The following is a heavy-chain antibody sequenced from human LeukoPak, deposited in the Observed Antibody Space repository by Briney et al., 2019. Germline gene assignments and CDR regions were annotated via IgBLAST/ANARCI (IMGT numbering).Heavy chain of an antibody. J-gene: IGHJ3*02. D-gene: IGHD4-23*01. CDR2: ISWNSGSI. CDR1: GFTFNDYT. V-gene: IGHV3-9*03. Sequence: GGSLRLSCAASGFTFNDYTMHWVRQAPGKGLEWVSGISWNSGSIGYVDSVKGRFTISRDNAKNSLYLQMNSLRAEDMALYYCAKDVGGNPIRGAFDIWGQGTMVTVSS. CDR3: AKDVGGNPIRGAFDI.